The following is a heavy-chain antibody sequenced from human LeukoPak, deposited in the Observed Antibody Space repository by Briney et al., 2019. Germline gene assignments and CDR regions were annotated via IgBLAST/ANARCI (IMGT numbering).Heavy chain of an antibody. CDR3: ARGVYYGSGSYHGIDY. J-gene: IGHJ4*02. V-gene: IGHV6-1*01. CDR2: TYYRSKWYN. D-gene: IGHD3-10*01. CDR1: GDSVSSNSAA. Sequence: SQTLSLTCAISGDSVSSNSAAWNWIRQSPSRGLEWLGRTYYRSKWYNDYAVSMKSRITINPDTSKNQFSLQLNSVTPEDTAVYYCARGVYYGSGSYHGIDYWGQGTLVTVSS.